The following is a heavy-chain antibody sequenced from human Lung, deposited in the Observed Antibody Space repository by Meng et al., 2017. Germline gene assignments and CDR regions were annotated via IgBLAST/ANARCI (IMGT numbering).Heavy chain of an antibody. D-gene: IGHD2-21*02. J-gene: IGHJ4*02. CDR1: GGTFSSYV. CDR2: IIPILGIA. V-gene: IGHV1-69*10. CDR3: ARGSYCGGDCYFLFDY. Sequence: QVQLVQPGAEVKTPGSSVKVSCTSSGGTFSSYVIIWVRQAPGQGLEWMGGIIPILGIANYAQKFQSRVTITADKSTSTAYMELSSLRSEDTAVYYCARGSYCGGDCYFLFDYWGQGTLVTVSS.